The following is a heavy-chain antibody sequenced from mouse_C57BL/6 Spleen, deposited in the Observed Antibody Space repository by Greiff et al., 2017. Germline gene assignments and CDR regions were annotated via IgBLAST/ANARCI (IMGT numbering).Heavy chain of an antibody. CDR2: INPNNGGT. Sequence: EVQLQQSGPELVKPGASVKISCKASGYTFTDYYLNWVKQSHGKSLEWIGDINPNNGGTSYNQKFKGKATLTVDKSSSTAYMELRSLTSEDDAVDVCARGGDYDEWFAYWGQGTLVTVSA. J-gene: IGHJ3*01. D-gene: IGHD2-4*01. CDR3: ARGGDYDEWFAY. V-gene: IGHV1-26*01. CDR1: GYTFTDYY.